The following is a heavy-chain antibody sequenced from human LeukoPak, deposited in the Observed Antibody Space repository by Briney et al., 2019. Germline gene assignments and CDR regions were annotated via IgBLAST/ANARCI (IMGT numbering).Heavy chain of an antibody. J-gene: IGHJ6*02. D-gene: IGHD6-19*01. CDR2: MNPNSGNT. V-gene: IGHV1-8*02. Sequence: ASVKVSCKASGYTFTGYYMHWVRQAPGQGLEWMGWMNPNSGNTGYAQKFQGRVTMTRNTSISTAYMELSSLRSEDTAVYYCARDLPGIAVYGRPGMDVWGQGTTVTVTS. CDR3: ARDLPGIAVYGRPGMDV. CDR1: GYTFTGYY.